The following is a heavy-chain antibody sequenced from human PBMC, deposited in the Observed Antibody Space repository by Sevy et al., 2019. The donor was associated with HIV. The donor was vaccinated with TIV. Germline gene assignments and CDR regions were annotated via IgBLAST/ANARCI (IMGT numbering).Heavy chain of an antibody. V-gene: IGHV3-21*06. Sequence: GGSLRLSCAASGFTFSSYIMNWVRQAPGKGLEWVSSISGSSNYLYYAESLKGRFIISRDNAKNTLYLQMNSLRADDTAVYYCATGPPDGSYDYFDYWGQGTLVTVSS. CDR1: GFTFSSYI. CDR2: ISGSSNYL. D-gene: IGHD1-26*01. J-gene: IGHJ4*02. CDR3: ATGPPDGSYDYFDY.